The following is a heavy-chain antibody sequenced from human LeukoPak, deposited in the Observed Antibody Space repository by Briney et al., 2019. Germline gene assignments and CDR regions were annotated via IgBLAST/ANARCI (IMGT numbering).Heavy chain of an antibody. D-gene: IGHD2-2*02. CDR1: GFTFSDYS. Sequence: PGGSLRLSCAASGFTFSDYSMNWVRQAPGKGLEWVSSISDDSNYIYYADSVKGRFTISRDNSKNTLYLQMNSLRAEDTAVYYCAKDLQLVVVPVAINDRDAFDIWGQGTMVTVSS. V-gene: IGHV3-21*04. CDR3: AKDLQLVVVPVAINDRDAFDI. J-gene: IGHJ3*02. CDR2: ISDDSNYI.